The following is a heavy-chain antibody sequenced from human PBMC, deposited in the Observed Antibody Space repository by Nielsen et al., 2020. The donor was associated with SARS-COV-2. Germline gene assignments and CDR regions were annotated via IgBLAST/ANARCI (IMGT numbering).Heavy chain of an antibody. D-gene: IGHD6-19*01. Sequence: SETLSLTCTVSGGSISTSSYYWGWIRQPPGKGLEWIGSIYYSGSTHYNPSLKSRVTISVDTSKNQFSLKLSSVTAADTAVYYCAIPYSGWPNNWFDPWGQGTLVTVSS. V-gene: IGHV4-39*01. CDR3: AIPYSGWPNNWFDP. CDR1: GGSISTSSYY. J-gene: IGHJ5*02. CDR2: IYYSGST.